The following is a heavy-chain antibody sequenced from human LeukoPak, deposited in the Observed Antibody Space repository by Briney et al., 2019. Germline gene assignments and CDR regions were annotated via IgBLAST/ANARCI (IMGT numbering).Heavy chain of an antibody. Sequence: PSQTLSLTCTVSGGSISSGGYYWSWIRQHPGKGLEWIGYIYYSGSTYYNPSLKSRVTISVDTSKNQFSLKLSSVTAADTAVCYCARGKGYYDSSGYYGTLLDYWGQGTLVTVSS. CDR2: IYYSGST. CDR3: ARGKGYYDSSGYYGTLLDY. CDR1: GGSISSGGYY. V-gene: IGHV4-31*03. D-gene: IGHD3-22*01. J-gene: IGHJ4*02.